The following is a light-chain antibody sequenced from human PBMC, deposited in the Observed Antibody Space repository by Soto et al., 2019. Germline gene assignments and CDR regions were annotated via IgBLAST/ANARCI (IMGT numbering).Light chain of an antibody. CDR2: EVS. J-gene: IGLJ1*01. CDR3: SSYTSSNTYV. Sequence: QSALTQPASVSGSPGQSMTISCTGTSSDVGGYNYVSWSQQHPGKAPQLMIYEVSNRPSGVSNRFSGSKSGNTASLTISGLQAEDEADYYCSSYTSSNTYVFGTGTKVTVL. CDR1: SSDVGGYNY. V-gene: IGLV2-14*01.